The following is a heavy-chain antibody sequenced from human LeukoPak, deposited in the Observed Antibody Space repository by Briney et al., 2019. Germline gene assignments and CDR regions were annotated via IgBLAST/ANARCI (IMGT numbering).Heavy chain of an antibody. Sequence: GASVKVSCKVSGYTLTDLSMHWVRQAPGKGLEWMGGFDPGDGETIYAQKFQGRVTMTEDTSTDTAYMELSSLRSEDTAVYYCAIIAARREGLYYFDYWGQGTLVTVSS. CDR2: FDPGDGET. V-gene: IGHV1-24*01. CDR1: GYTLTDLS. D-gene: IGHD6-6*01. J-gene: IGHJ4*02. CDR3: AIIAARREGLYYFDY.